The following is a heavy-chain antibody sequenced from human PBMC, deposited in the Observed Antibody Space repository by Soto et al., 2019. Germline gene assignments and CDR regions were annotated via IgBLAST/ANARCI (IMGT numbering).Heavy chain of an antibody. D-gene: IGHD5-12*01. V-gene: IGHV1-18*01. Sequence: GASGKVSCKASGYTLTSHGISWGGQAPVQGLEWMGWISAYNGNTNYAQKLQGRVTMTTAPSTSTAYMELRSLRSDDTAVYYCARGRGYSGYDDSMDVWGQGTTVTVSS. J-gene: IGHJ6*02. CDR1: GYTLTSHG. CDR3: ARGRGYSGYDDSMDV. CDR2: ISAYNGNT.